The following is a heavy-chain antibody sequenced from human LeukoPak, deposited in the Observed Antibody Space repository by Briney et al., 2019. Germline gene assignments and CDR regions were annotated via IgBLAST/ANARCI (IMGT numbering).Heavy chain of an antibody. D-gene: IGHD3-22*01. CDR1: GYTFTSYA. CDR3: ARGRYYYDSSGYTPLPDY. CDR2: INAGNGNT. J-gene: IGHJ4*02. Sequence: ASVKVSCKASGYTFTSYAMHWVRQAPGQRLEWMGWINAGNGNTKYSQKFQGRVTITADESTSTAYMELSSLRSEDTAVYYCARGRYYYDSSGYTPLPDYWGQGTLVTVSS. V-gene: IGHV1-3*01.